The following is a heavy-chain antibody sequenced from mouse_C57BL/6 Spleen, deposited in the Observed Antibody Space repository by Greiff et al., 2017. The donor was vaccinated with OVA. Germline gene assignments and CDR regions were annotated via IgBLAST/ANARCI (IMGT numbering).Heavy chain of an antibody. CDR1: GYTFTSYW. CDR3: ARGDSAGSYYFDD. CDR2: IDPSDSYT. J-gene: IGHJ2*01. Sequence: QVQLQQPGAELVKPGASVKLSCKASGYTFTSYWMQWVKQRPGQGLEWIGEIDPSDSYTNYNQKFKGQATLTVDPSSSTDYMQLSSLTSEDSAVYCCARGDSAGSYYFDDWGQGTTLTVSS. D-gene: IGHD3-2*02. V-gene: IGHV1-50*01.